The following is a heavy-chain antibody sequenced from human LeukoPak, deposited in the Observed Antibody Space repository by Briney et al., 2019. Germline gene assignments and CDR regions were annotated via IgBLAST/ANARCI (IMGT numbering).Heavy chain of an antibody. CDR2: IIPIFGTA. D-gene: IGHD6-19*01. V-gene: IGHV1-69*06. CDR3: ATASSGWFRNWFDP. CDR1: GGTFSSYA. J-gene: IGHJ5*02. Sequence: ASVKVSCKASGGTFSSYAISWVRQAPGQGLEWMGGIIPIFGTANYAQKFQGRVTMTEDTSTDTAYMELSSLRSEDTAVYYCATASSGWFRNWFDPWGQGTLVTVSS.